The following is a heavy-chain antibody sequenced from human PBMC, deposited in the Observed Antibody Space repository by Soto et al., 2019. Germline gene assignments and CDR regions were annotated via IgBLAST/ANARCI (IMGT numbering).Heavy chain of an antibody. CDR3: ARVRITMVRGVRAPNWFDP. D-gene: IGHD3-10*01. Sequence: ASVKVSCKASGYTFTGYYMHWVRQAPGQGLEWMGWINPNSGGTNYAQKFQGRVTMTRDTSISTAYMELSKLRSDDTAVYYCARVRITMVRGVRAPNWFDPWGQGTLVTVSS. J-gene: IGHJ5*02. CDR1: GYTFTGYY. CDR2: INPNSGGT. V-gene: IGHV1-2*02.